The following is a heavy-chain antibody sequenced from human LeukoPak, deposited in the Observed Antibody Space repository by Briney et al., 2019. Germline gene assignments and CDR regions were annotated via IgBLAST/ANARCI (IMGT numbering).Heavy chain of an antibody. D-gene: IGHD3-22*01. J-gene: IGHJ4*02. CDR1: GCTFDDYG. CDR2: INWNGGST. Sequence: GGSLRLSCAASGCTFDDYGMSWVRHAPGKGLEWVSGINWNGGSTGYADSVKGRFTISRDNAKNSLYLQMNSLRAEDTALYYCARAEGNYYDSSTGDYWGQGTLVTVSS. CDR3: ARAEGNYYDSSTGDY. V-gene: IGHV3-20*04.